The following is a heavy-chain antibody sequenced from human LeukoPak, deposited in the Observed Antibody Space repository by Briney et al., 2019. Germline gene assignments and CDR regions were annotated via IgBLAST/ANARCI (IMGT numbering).Heavy chain of an antibody. D-gene: IGHD6-19*01. CDR3: ARSSGWYQNWFDP. V-gene: IGHV4-34*01. CDR1: GGSLSGHY. CDR2: IYYSGST. J-gene: IGHJ5*02. Sequence: SETLALTCAVYGGSLSGHYWSWIRQPPGKGLEWIGSIYYSGSTYYNPSLKSRVTISVDTSKNQFSLKLSSVTAADTAVYYCARSSGWYQNWFDPWGQGTLVTVSS.